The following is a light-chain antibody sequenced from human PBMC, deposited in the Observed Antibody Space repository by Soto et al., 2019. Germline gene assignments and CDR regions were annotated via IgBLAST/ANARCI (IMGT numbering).Light chain of an antibody. CDR1: QSVSNS. V-gene: IGKV3-15*01. CDR3: QQRREWPIT. J-gene: IGKJ5*01. Sequence: EIVMTQSPATLSASPGERATLSCRASQSVSNSLAWYQQTVGQAPTLLIFGASTRATGIPARFSGSGSGTEFTLTITSLQSEDFAVYYCQQRREWPITFGQGTRLEIK. CDR2: GAS.